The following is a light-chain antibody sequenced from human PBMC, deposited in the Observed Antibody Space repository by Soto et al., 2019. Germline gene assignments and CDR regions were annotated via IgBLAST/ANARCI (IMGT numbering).Light chain of an antibody. CDR1: SSDVGGYNY. Sequence: QSVLTQPPSASGSPGQSVAISFAGTSSDVGGYNYVSWYQQHPGKAPKLMIYEVNKRPSGVPDRFSGSKSGNTASLTVSGLQAGDEADYYCSSYAGSSNVFGTGTKVTVL. CDR2: EVN. J-gene: IGLJ1*01. V-gene: IGLV2-8*01. CDR3: SSYAGSSNV.